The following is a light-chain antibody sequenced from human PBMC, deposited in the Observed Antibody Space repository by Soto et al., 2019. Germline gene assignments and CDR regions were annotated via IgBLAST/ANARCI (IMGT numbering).Light chain of an antibody. CDR2: GAS. CDR1: QSVSSN. Sequence: EIVMTQSPATLSLSPGERATLSCRASQSVSSNLAWYHQKPGQAPRLLIYGASTRATGIPARFSGSGSGTEFTITISSMQSEDYAVDYYQHYNSCSPWTFGQGTKVEIK. V-gene: IGKV3-15*01. J-gene: IGKJ1*01. CDR3: QHYNSCSPWT.